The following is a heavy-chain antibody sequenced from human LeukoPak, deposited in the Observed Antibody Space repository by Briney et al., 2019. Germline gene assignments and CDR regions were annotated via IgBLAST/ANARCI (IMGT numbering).Heavy chain of an antibody. CDR2: IIPIFGTA. D-gene: IGHD3-9*01. CDR1: GGTFSSYA. CDR3: ARAGGSRLVIDAFDI. J-gene: IGHJ3*02. V-gene: IGHV1-69*05. Sequence: ASVKVSCKASGGTFSSYAISWVRQAPGQGLEWMGGIIPIFGTANYAQKFQGRLTITTDESTSTAYMELSSLRSEDTAVYYCARAGGSRLVIDAFDIWGQGTLVTVSS.